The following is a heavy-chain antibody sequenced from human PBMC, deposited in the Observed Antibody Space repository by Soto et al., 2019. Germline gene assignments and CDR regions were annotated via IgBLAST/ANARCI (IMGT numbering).Heavy chain of an antibody. CDR3: ARSVAARRGEDWFDP. J-gene: IGHJ5*02. CDR1: GFTVSSNY. Sequence: GGSLRLSCAASGFTVSSNYMSWVRQAPGKGLEWVSVIYSGGSTYYADSVKGRFTISRDNSKNTLYLQMNSLRAEDTAVYYCARSVAARRGEDWFDPWGQGTLVTVSS. D-gene: IGHD6-6*01. V-gene: IGHV3-53*01. CDR2: IYSGGST.